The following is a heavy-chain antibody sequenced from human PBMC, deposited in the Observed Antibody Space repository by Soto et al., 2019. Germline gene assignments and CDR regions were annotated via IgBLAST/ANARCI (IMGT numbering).Heavy chain of an antibody. Sequence: SVKVSCKASGFTFTSSAVQWVRQARGQRLEWIGWIVVGSGNTNYAQKFQERVTITRDMSTSTAYMELSSLRSEDTAVYYCAAGTLGLEYSSHYYYYGMDVSGQGTTVTVS. V-gene: IGHV1-58*01. D-gene: IGHD6-13*01. CDR2: IVVGSGNT. CDR1: GFTFTSSA. J-gene: IGHJ6*02. CDR3: AAGTLGLEYSSHYYYYGMDV.